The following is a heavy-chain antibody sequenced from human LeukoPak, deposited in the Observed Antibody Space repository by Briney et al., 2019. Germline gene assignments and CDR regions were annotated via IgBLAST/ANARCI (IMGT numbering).Heavy chain of an antibody. V-gene: IGHV4-39*07. J-gene: IGHJ4*02. D-gene: IGHD3-16*02. CDR2: IYYSGST. CDR1: GGSISSSSYY. CDR3: ARGQFVYDYVWGSYRYGKYYFDY. Sequence: SETLSLTCTVSGGSISSSSYYWGWIRQPPGKGLEWIGSIYYSGSTYYNPSLKSRVTISVDTSKNQFSLKLSSVTAADTAVYYCARGQFVYDYVWGSYRYGKYYFDYWGQGTLVTVSS.